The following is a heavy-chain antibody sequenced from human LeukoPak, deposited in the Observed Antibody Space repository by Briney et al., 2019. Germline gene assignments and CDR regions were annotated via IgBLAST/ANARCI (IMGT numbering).Heavy chain of an antibody. V-gene: IGHV3-23*01. CDR2: ISGSSSTV. Sequence: GGSLRLSCAASGFTFSSYVISWVRQAPGKGLEWVSVISGSSSTVYYADSVKGRFTISRDNSKNTLYLQMNSLRAEDTAIYYCAKSHFYGEGSFDYWGQGALVTVSS. D-gene: IGHD4-17*01. J-gene: IGHJ4*02. CDR1: GFTFSSYV. CDR3: AKSHFYGEGSFDY.